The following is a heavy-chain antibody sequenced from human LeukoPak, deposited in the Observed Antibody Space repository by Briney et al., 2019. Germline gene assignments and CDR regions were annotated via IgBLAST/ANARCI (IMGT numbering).Heavy chain of an antibody. CDR2: ISGSGGST. CDR1: GFTFSSYA. J-gene: IGHJ1*01. D-gene: IGHD5-24*01. CDR3: AKESPQLERSAEYFQH. Sequence: GGSLRLSCAASGFTFSSYAMSWVRQAPGKGLEWVSAISGSGGSTYYADSVKGRFTISRDNSKNTLYLQMNSLRAEDTAVYYCAKESPQLERSAEYFQHWGQGTLVTVSS. V-gene: IGHV3-23*01.